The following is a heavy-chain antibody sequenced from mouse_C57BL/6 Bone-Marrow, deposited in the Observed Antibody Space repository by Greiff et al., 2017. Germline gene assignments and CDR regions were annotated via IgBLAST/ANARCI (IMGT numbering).Heavy chain of an antibody. J-gene: IGHJ2*01. CDR1: GYTFTDYY. CDR3: GRSGSNYGDDY. CDR2: INPNNGGT. V-gene: IGHV1-26*01. D-gene: IGHD2-5*01. Sequence: EVQLQQSGPELVKPGASVKISCKASGYTFTDYYMNWVKQSHGKSLEWIGDINPNNGGTSYNQKFKGKATLTVDKSSSTAYMELRSLTSEDSAVYYCGRSGSNYGDDYWGQGTTLTVSS.